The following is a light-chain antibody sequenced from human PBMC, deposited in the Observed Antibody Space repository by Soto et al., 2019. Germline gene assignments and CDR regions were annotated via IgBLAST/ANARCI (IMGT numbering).Light chain of an antibody. CDR3: QQRGNWPPGFT. CDR1: QTVSRH. CDR2: DTS. V-gene: IGKV3-11*01. Sequence: EIVLTQSPATLSLSPGERATLSCRASQTVSRHLAWYQQKPGQPPKLLIYDTSNRATDIPARFSGSGSGTDFTLTISGLDTEDFAVYYCQQRGNWPPGFTFGPGTTVDMK. J-gene: IGKJ3*01.